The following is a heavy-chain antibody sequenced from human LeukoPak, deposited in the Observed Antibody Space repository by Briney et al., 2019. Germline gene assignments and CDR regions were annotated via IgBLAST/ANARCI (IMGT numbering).Heavy chain of an antibody. Sequence: PSETLSLTCTVSGGSISSSSYYWGWIRQPPGNGLEWIGSIYYSGSTYYNPSLKSRVTISVDTSKNQLSLTLSSVTAADTAVYYCATISGRDGYNYFDYWGQGTLVTVSS. CDR1: GGSISSSSYY. V-gene: IGHV4-39*01. D-gene: IGHD5-24*01. CDR2: IYYSGST. J-gene: IGHJ4*02. CDR3: ATISGRDGYNYFDY.